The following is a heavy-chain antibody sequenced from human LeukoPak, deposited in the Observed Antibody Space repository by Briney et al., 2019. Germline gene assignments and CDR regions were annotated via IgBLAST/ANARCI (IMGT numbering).Heavy chain of an antibody. CDR1: GGSMSSYY. CDR2: IYYSGTS. Sequence: SETLSLTCTVSGGSMSSYYWSWIRQPPGKGPKWIGYIYYSGTSSYNPSLKGRVNISMDTSNNHFSLKLRSVTAGDTAVYYCARGWPDYYSMDIWGPGTTVTVSS. D-gene: IGHD2-15*01. CDR3: ARGWPDYYSMDI. V-gene: IGHV4-59*01. J-gene: IGHJ6*02.